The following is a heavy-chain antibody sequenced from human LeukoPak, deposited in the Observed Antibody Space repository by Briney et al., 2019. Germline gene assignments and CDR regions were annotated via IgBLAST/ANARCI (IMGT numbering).Heavy chain of an antibody. J-gene: IGHJ4*02. CDR3: GGLKSSGYLIEY. CDR2: IYGGGNT. D-gene: IGHD3-22*01. Sequence: GGSLRHSCAASGFIVSSNYMSWVRQAPGKGLEWVSVIYGGGNTYYADSVKGRFTISRDNSKNTLYLQMDSLRVDDTAVYYCGGLKSSGYLIEYWGQGTLVTVSS. V-gene: IGHV3-53*01. CDR1: GFIVSSNY.